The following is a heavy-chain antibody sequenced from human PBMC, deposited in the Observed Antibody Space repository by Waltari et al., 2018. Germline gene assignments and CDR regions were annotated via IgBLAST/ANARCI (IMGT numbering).Heavy chain of an antibody. D-gene: IGHD4-17*01. CDR2: INPNSGGT. Sequence: QVQLVQSGAEVKKPGASVKVSCKASGYTFTGYYMHWVRQAPGQGLEWMGRINPNSGGTNYAQKVQGRVTMTRDTSSSTAYMELSRLRSDDTAVDYCARAVTTYYFDYWGQGTLVTVSS. CDR1: GYTFTGYY. J-gene: IGHJ4*02. CDR3: ARAVTTYYFDY. V-gene: IGHV1-2*06.